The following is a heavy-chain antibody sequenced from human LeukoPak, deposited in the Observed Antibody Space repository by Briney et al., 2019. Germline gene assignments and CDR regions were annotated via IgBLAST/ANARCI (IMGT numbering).Heavy chain of an antibody. V-gene: IGHV3-30*18. CDR1: GFTFSSYG. J-gene: IGHJ4*02. D-gene: IGHD3-10*01. CDR3: AKDAYYYGSGSYYPGY. CDR2: ISYDGSNK. Sequence: GGSLRLSCAASGFTFSSYGMHWVRQAPGKGLEWVAVISYDGSNKYYADSVKGRFTISRDNSKNTLYLQMNSLRAEDTAVYYCAKDAYYYGSGSYYPGYWGQGTLVTVSS.